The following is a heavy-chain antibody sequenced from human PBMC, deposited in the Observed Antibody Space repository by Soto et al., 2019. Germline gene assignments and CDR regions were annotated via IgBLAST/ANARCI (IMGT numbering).Heavy chain of an antibody. CDR3: ARPARECSSPGCAN. CDR1: GLTFSNYW. V-gene: IGHV3-7*01. D-gene: IGHD2-2*01. CDR2: INRDGSGT. Sequence: EVQLVESGGGLVQPGGSLRLSCVVSGLTFSNYWMSWVRQAPGKGLEWVANINRDGSGTYYVDSVKGRFTISRDNIKNSLYLQMTSLRAEDTAVYYCARPARECSSPGCANWGQGTLVTVSS. J-gene: IGHJ4*02.